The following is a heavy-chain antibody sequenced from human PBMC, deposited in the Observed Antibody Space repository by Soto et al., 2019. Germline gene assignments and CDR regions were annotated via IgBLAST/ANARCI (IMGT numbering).Heavy chain of an antibody. D-gene: IGHD2-2*02. CDR3: ARRYTCCGHRVGY. CDR2: INPSGGRT. CDR1: VYTVTSYY. J-gene: IGHJ4*02. Sequence: ASVKVSCKAAVYTVTSYYMHRVRKAPGQGREWMGIINPSGGRTSYAQKLQGRVTMTGDTSTSTVYMVLSGLRAEDAGAYYRARRYTCCGHRVGYWGQGTLLTGSS. V-gene: IGHV1-46*03.